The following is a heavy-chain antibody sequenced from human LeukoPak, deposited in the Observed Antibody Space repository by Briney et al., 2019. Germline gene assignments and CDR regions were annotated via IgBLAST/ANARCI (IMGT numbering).Heavy chain of an antibody. CDR3: ARSWWEWLPRHFDY. Sequence: SETLSLTCTVSGVSISSSYSYWGWIRQPPGKGLEWIGSIYYSGSSYHNPSLKSRVTTSVDTSKNQFSLKLTSVTAADTAVYYCARSWWEWLPRHFDYWGQGTLVTVSS. J-gene: IGHJ4*02. CDR2: IYYSGSS. CDR1: GVSISSSYSY. V-gene: IGHV4-39*07. D-gene: IGHD6-19*01.